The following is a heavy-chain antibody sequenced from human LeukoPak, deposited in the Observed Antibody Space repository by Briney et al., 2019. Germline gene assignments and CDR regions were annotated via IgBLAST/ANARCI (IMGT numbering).Heavy chain of an antibody. V-gene: IGHV1-24*01. Sequence: ASVKVSCKVSGYTLTELSMHWVRQAPGKGLEWMGGFDPEDGETIYAQKFQGRVTMTEDTSTDTAYMELSSLRSEDTAVYYCASPTPYIVVVPAAGGPNAFDIWGQGTMVTVSS. CDR3: ASPTPYIVVVPAAGGPNAFDI. J-gene: IGHJ3*02. CDR2: FDPEDGET. D-gene: IGHD2-2*01. CDR1: GYTLTELS.